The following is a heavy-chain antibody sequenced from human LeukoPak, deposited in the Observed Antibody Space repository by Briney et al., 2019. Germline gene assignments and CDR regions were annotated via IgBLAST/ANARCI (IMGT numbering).Heavy chain of an antibody. Sequence: GGSLRLSCAASGFTFSSSSLNWVRQAPGKGLEWVSSITRQSTYIYYADSMKGRFSISRDNAKNSLYLQMNSLRADDTAAYYCVRVSQWLVSAWGQGTLVTVSS. D-gene: IGHD6-19*01. J-gene: IGHJ5*02. V-gene: IGHV3-21*04. CDR2: ITRQSTYI. CDR1: GFTFSSSS. CDR3: VRVSQWLVSA.